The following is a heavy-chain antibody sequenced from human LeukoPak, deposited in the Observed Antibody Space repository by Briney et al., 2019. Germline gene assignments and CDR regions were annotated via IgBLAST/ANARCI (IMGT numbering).Heavy chain of an antibody. CDR3: ARGGALYSGDY. CDR1: GFTFSRYW. V-gene: IGHV3-7*05. D-gene: IGHD6-13*01. CDR2: IKEDGSEK. J-gene: IGHJ4*02. Sequence: GGSLRLSCAASGFTFSRYWMSWVCQAPGKGLEWVANIKEDGSEKYYVDSVKGRFTISRDNAKNSLYLQMNSLRGEDTAVYYCARGGALYSGDYWGQGTLVTVSS.